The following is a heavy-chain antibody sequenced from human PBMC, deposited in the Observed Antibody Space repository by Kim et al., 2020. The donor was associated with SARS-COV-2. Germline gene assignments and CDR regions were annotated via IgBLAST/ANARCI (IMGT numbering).Heavy chain of an antibody. J-gene: IGHJ4*02. CDR3: ARALGEDGYNSPTPRPSYYFDY. D-gene: IGHD5-12*01. Sequence: SETLSLTCAVYGGSFSGYYWSWIRQPPGKGLEWIGEINHSGSTNYNPSLKSRVTISVDTSKNQFSLKLSSVTAADTAVYYCARALGEDGYNSPTPRPSYYFDYWGQGTLVTVSS. CDR1: GGSFSGYY. V-gene: IGHV4-34*01. CDR2: INHSGST.